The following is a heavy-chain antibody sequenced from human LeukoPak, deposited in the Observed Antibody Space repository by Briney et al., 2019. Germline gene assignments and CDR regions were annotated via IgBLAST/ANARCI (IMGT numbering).Heavy chain of an antibody. CDR1: GYTFTGYY. V-gene: IGHV1-2*06. Sequence: ASVKVSCTASGYTFTGYYMHWVRQATGQGLEWMGRINPNSGGTNYAQKFQGRVTMTRDTSISTAYMELSRLRSDDTAVYYCARVAGYCSSTSAAGGSCYSPDYWGQGTLVTVSS. CDR3: ARVAGYCSSTSAAGGSCYSPDY. CDR2: INPNSGGT. D-gene: IGHD2-2*01. J-gene: IGHJ4*02.